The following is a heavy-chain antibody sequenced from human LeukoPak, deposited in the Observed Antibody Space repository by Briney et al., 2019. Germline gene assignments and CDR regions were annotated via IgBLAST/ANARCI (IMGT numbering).Heavy chain of an antibody. CDR3: ARGYDTSGYYGHWFDP. Sequence: SESLSLTCTVSGGSINSGAYFWSWIRQHPGKGLEWIGYIHYSGSTYYNPSLKSRVSISADTTKNQFSLKLTSMTAADTAVYDCARGYDTSGYYGHWFDPWGRGTLVTASS. CDR1: GGSINSGAYF. CDR2: IHYSGST. J-gene: IGHJ5*02. V-gene: IGHV4-31*03. D-gene: IGHD3-22*01.